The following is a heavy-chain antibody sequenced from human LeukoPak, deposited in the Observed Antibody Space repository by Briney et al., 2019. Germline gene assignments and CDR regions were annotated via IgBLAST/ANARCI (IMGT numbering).Heavy chain of an antibody. V-gene: IGHV1-18*01. CDR2: ISAYNGNT. Sequence: GASVKVSCKASVYTFTSYGINWVRQAPGQGLEWMGWISAYNGNTNYAQKLQGRVTMTTDTSTSTAYMELRSLRSDDTAVYYCARGDYYGSGTYYKKTVDYWGQGTLVTVSS. D-gene: IGHD3-10*01. J-gene: IGHJ4*02. CDR1: VYTFTSYG. CDR3: ARGDYYGSGTYYKKTVDY.